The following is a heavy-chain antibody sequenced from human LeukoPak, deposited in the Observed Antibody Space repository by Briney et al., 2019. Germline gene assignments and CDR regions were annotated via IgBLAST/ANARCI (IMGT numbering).Heavy chain of an antibody. CDR2: ISGSGSGGST. V-gene: IGHV3-23*01. CDR1: GFTFSSSA. J-gene: IGHJ4*02. Sequence: GGSLKLSCAASGFTFSSSAMSWVRQAPGKGLEWVSSISGSGSGGSTYYADSVKGRFTISRDNSKNTLYLQMNSLIAEDTAVYYCAKSGYNRFDYWGQGTRVTVSS. CDR3: AKSGYNRFDY. D-gene: IGHD5-24*01.